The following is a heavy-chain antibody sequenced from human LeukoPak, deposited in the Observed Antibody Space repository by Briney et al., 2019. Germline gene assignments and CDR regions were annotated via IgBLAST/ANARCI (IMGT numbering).Heavy chain of an antibody. CDR3: ASITGTTKSYYYYMDV. J-gene: IGHJ6*03. CDR1: GFTFSSYS. CDR2: ISSSSSTI. D-gene: IGHD1-7*01. Sequence: GGSLRLSCAASGFTFSSYSMNWVRQAPGKGLEWVSYISSSSSTIYYADSVKGRFTISRDNAKNSLYLQMNSLRAEDTAVYYCASITGTTKSYYYYMDVWGKGTTVTVSS. V-gene: IGHV3-48*01.